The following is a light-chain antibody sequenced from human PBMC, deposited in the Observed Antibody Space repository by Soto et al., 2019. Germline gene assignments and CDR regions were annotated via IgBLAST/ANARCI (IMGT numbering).Light chain of an antibody. CDR2: EAS. V-gene: IGLV2-23*01. Sequence: QYALTQPASVSGSPGQSITISCTGTSSDVGSYNLVSWYQQHPGKVPKIMIYEASKRPSGAPNRFSGSKSGNTASLTISGLQAEDEADYYCCSYAGSSTWVFGTGTKVTVL. J-gene: IGLJ1*01. CDR1: SSDVGSYNL. CDR3: CSYAGSSTWV.